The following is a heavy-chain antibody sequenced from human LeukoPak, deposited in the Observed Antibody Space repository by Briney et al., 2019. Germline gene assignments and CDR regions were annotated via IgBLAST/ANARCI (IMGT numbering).Heavy chain of an antibody. D-gene: IGHD5-18*01. CDR2: ISWDGGST. V-gene: IGHV3-43D*03. J-gene: IGHJ4*02. CDR1: GFTFDDYA. Sequence: TGGSLRLSCAASGFTFDDYAMHWVRQAPGKGLEWVSLISWDGGSTYYADSVKGRFTISRDNSKNSLYLQMNSLRAEDTALYYCGYSYGLNYSPEFDYWGQGTLVTVSS. CDR3: GYSYGLNYSPEFDY.